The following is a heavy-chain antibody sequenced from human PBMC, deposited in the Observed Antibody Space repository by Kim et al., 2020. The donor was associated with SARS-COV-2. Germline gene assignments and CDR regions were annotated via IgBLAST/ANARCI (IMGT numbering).Heavy chain of an antibody. CDR1: SGSITSYY. Sequence: SETLSLTCTVSSGSITSYYWSWIRQPPGKGLEWIGYIYHSGYIYYNPSLESRVTMSVDTSENQFSLKLSSVTAADTAVYYCARVHVVPAYYNWFDPLGQGSLVIVS. V-gene: IGHV4-59*13. CDR2: IYHSGYI. D-gene: IGHD2-2*01. CDR3: ARVHVVPAYYNWFDP. J-gene: IGHJ5*02.